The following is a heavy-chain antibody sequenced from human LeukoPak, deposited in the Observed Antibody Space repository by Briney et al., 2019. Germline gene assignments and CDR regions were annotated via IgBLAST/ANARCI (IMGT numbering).Heavy chain of an antibody. CDR2: INHSGST. Sequence: SETLSLTCAVYGGSLSGYYWSWIRQPPGKGREWIGEINHSGSTNYNPSLKSRVTISVDTSKNQFSLKLSSVTAADTAVYYCARGGVTPYFDYWGQGTLVTVSS. J-gene: IGHJ4*02. CDR3: ARGGVTPYFDY. V-gene: IGHV4-34*01. CDR1: GGSLSGYY. D-gene: IGHD2-21*02.